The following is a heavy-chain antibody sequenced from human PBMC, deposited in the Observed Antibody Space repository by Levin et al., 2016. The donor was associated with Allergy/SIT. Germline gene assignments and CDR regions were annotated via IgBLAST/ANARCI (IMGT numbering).Heavy chain of an antibody. D-gene: IGHD3-3*01. J-gene: IGHJ6*02. Sequence: VRQAPGKGLEWVSMISGSGTTTSYAESVRGRFTISRDNSKNTLYLQMSSLIAEDTAVYYCAKYGSDRGFSWDEISPYYYYGLDVWGQGTMVTVSS. V-gene: IGHV3-23*01. CDR2: ISGSGTTT. CDR3: AKYGSDRGFSWDEISPYYYYGLDV.